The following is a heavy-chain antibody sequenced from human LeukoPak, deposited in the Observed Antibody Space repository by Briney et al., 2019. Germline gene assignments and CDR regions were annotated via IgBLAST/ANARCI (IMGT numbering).Heavy chain of an antibody. CDR1: GFTFSNFA. D-gene: IGHD4-23*01. CDR3: TRDLMDYDYGDKGGNY. Sequence: GGSLRLSCAASGFTFSNFAMSWVRQAPGKGLECVSLISANGGATYYADSVKGRFTISRDNSKNTLYLQMNSLRAEDTAVYYCTRDLMDYDYGDKGGNYWGQGTLVTVSS. CDR2: ISANGGAT. J-gene: IGHJ4*02. V-gene: IGHV3-23*01.